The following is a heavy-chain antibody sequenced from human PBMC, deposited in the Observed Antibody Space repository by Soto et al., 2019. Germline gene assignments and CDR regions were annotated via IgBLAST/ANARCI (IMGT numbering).Heavy chain of an antibody. CDR2: IRSKAYGGTT. Sequence: GGSLRLSCTASGFTFGDYAMSWFRQAPGKGLEWVGFIRSKAYGGTTEYAASVKDRFTISGDDSKSIAYLQMNSLKTEDTAVYYCTRERIGLYYFDYWGQGTLVTVSS. CDR1: GFTFGDYA. CDR3: TRERIGLYYFDY. V-gene: IGHV3-49*03. J-gene: IGHJ4*02. D-gene: IGHD2-15*01.